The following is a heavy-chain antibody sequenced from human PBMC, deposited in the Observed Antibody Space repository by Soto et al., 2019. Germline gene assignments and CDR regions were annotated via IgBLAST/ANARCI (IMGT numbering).Heavy chain of an antibody. J-gene: IGHJ3*02. V-gene: IGHV3-23*01. CDR2: ISGSGGST. D-gene: IGHD5-12*01. CDR3: AKDRNIVASRIKACDI. Sequence: EVQLLESGGGLVQPGGSLRLSCAASGFTFSSYAMSWVRQAPGKGLEWVSAISGSGGSTYYADSVKGRFTISRDTSKNTLYLQMNSLRAEDTAVYYCAKDRNIVASRIKACDIWGQGTMVTVSS. CDR1: GFTFSSYA.